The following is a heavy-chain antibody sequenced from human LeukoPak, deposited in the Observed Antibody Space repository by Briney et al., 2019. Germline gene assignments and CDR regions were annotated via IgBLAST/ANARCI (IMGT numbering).Heavy chain of an antibody. CDR1: GGLINRIEYY. Sequence: PSETLSLTCTVSGGLINRIEYYWGWVRQSPVKGLEWLGHIHHTGTTFYSPHLNNRLSVSVASSKNQFSLKLSSVTAANTAIYYCARDEARVLDYWGQGTLVTVSS. V-gene: IGHV4-30-4*02. CDR3: ARDEARVLDY. J-gene: IGHJ4*02. CDR2: IHHTGTT.